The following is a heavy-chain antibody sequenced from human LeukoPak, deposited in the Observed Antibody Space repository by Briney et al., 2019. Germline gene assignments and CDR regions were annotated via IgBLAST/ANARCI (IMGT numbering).Heavy chain of an antibody. V-gene: IGHV1-69*02. CDR3: ARASDYYDSSGQFDY. CDR1: GGTFSSYT. J-gene: IGHJ4*02. D-gene: IGHD3-22*01. CDR2: IIPILGIA. Sequence: SVKVSCKASGGTFSSYTISWVRQAPGQGREWMGRIIPILGIANYAQKFQGRVTVTADKSTSTAYMELSSLRSEDTAVYYCARASDYYDSSGQFDYWGQGTLVTVSS.